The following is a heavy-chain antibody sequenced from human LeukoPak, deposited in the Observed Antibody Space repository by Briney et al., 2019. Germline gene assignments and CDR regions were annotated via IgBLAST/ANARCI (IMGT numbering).Heavy chain of an antibody. Sequence: SETLSLTCTVSGGSVSSGSYFWSWIRQPPGKGLDWIGHIYYSGSTNYNLSLKSRVTMSVDTSKNQFSLKLSSVTAADTAVYYCARDRSYYDSSGFYKYAFDIWGQGTVVTVSS. V-gene: IGHV4-61*01. CDR2: IYYSGST. J-gene: IGHJ3*02. D-gene: IGHD3-22*01. CDR1: GGSVSSGSYF. CDR3: ARDRSYYDSSGFYKYAFDI.